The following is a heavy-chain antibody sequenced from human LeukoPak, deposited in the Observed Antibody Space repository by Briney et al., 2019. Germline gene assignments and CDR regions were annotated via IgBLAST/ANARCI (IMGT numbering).Heavy chain of an antibody. J-gene: IGHJ4*02. CDR1: GFTFSSYG. CDR3: AKDEALGASYYFDY. Sequence: GGSLRLSCAASGFTFSSYGMHWVRQAPAKGLEWVAVISYDGSNKYYADSMKGRFTISRDNSKNTLYLQMNSPRAEDTAVYYCAKDEALGASYYFDYWGQGTLVTVSS. V-gene: IGHV3-30*18. D-gene: IGHD1-26*01. CDR2: ISYDGSNK.